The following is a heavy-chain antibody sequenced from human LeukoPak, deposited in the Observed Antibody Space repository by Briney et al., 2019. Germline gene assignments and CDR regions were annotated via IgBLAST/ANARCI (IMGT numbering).Heavy chain of an antibody. Sequence: SQTLSLTCIVSGYSISSGYYWGWIRQPPGKGLGWIGNLYHSGSIYYNPSLRSRATISGDTSKNQFSLSLSSVTAADTAVYYCARECSSTTCYTRSFDPWGQRTLVTVSS. CDR3: ARECSSTTCYTRSFDP. CDR2: LYHSGSI. CDR1: GYSISSGYY. J-gene: IGHJ5*02. V-gene: IGHV4-38-2*02. D-gene: IGHD2-2*02.